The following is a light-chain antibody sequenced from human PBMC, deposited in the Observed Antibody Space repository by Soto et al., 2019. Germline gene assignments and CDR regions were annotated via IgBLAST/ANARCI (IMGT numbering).Light chain of an antibody. CDR3: QPSYSSSPT. Sequence: DIQMTQSPSSLSASVEDRVIITCRASQSISNHLNWNQQKPGKAPKLLIFAASSLQSGVPSRFSGSKSVPHFTLTVSSLEAEDFATYYCQPSYSSSPTFGQATKVEIK. V-gene: IGKV1-39*01. CDR2: AAS. J-gene: IGKJ1*01. CDR1: QSISNH.